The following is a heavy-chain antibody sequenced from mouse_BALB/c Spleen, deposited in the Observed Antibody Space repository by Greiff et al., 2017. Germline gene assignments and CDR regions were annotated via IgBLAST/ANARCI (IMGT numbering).Heavy chain of an antibody. V-gene: IGHV1-52*01. CDR1: GYTFTSYW. CDR2: IDPYDSET. Sequence: VQLQQPGAELVRPGASVKLSCKASGYTFTSYWMNWVKQRPEQGLEWIGRIDPYDSETHYNQKFKDKAILTVDKSSSTAYMQLSSLTSEDSAVYYCTRWGFITTARAMDYWGQGTSVTVSS. J-gene: IGHJ4*01. CDR3: TRWGFITTARAMDY. D-gene: IGHD1-2*01.